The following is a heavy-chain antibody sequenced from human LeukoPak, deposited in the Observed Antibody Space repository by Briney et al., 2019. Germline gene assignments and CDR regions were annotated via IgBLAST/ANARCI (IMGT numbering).Heavy chain of an antibody. Sequence: AGGSLRLSCAASGFTFSSYAMSWVRQAPGKGLQWVSGISGSSGSTYYADSVKGRFTISRDNSKNTLYLQMNSLRAEDTAVYYCAKHGFGVFEGHWGQGTLVTVSS. CDR2: ISGSSGST. J-gene: IGHJ4*02. D-gene: IGHD3-10*01. CDR3: AKHGFGVFEGH. CDR1: GFTFSSYA. V-gene: IGHV3-23*01.